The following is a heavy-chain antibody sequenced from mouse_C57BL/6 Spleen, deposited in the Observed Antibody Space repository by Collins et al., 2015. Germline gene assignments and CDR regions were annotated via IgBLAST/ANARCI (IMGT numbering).Heavy chain of an antibody. CDR3: ARSRGTTVGDYFDY. CDR1: GYTFTSYW. V-gene: IGHV1-52*01. CDR2: IDPSDSET. J-gene: IGHJ2*01. D-gene: IGHD1-1*01. Sequence: QVQLQQPGAELVRPGSSVKLSCKASGYTFTSYWMHWVKQRPIQGLEWIGNIDPSDSETHYNQKFKDKATLTVDKSSSTAYMQLSSLTSGDSAVYYCARSRGTTVGDYFDYWGQGTTLTVSS.